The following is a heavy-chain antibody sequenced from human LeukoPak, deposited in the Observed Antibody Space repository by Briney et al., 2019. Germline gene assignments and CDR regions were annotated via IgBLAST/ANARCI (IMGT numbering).Heavy chain of an antibody. J-gene: IGHJ6*03. CDR1: GGSISSYY. CDR3: ARETWGYYGSGNNGNYYYYMDV. CDR2: IYTSGST. V-gene: IGHV4-4*07. Sequence: SETLSLTCTVSGGSISSYYWSWIRQPAGKGLEWIGRIYTSGSTNYNPSLKSRVTMSVDTSKNQFSLKLSSVTAADTAVYYCARETWGYYGSGNNGNYYYYMDVWGKGTTVTISS. D-gene: IGHD3-10*01.